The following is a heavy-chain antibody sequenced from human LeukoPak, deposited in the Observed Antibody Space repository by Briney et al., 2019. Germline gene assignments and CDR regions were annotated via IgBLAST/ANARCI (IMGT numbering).Heavy chain of an antibody. CDR2: IYYSGST. J-gene: IGHJ4*02. D-gene: IGHD3-22*01. CDR1: GGSISSYY. V-gene: IGHV4-59*01. Sequence: SETLSLTCTVSGGSISSYYWSWIRQPPGEGLEWIGYIYYSGSTNYNPSLKSRVTISVDTSKNQFSLKLSSVTAADTAVYYCARTLGKYYYDSSGYYFDYWGQGTLVTVSS. CDR3: ARTLGKYYYDSSGYYFDY.